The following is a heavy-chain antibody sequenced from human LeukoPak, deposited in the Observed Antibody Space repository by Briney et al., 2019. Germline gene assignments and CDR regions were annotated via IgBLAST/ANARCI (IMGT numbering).Heavy chain of an antibody. CDR1: GGSISSSGYY. CDR3: ARHDYGAKWFDP. V-gene: IGHV4-39*01. J-gene: IGHJ5*02. Sequence: SETLSLTCTASGGSISSSGYYWGWIRQPPGKGLEWIGNVYYSGSTYYNPSLKSRVSISVDTSKNQYSLKLSSVTAADTAVYYCARHDYGAKWFDPWGQGTLVTVSS. CDR2: VYYSGST. D-gene: IGHD4-17*01.